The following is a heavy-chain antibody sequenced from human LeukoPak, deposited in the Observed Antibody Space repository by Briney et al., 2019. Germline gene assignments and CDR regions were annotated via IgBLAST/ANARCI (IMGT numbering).Heavy chain of an antibody. CDR1: GASITSYF. CDR2: IFYSGNT. J-gene: IGHJ4*02. D-gene: IGHD6-19*01. V-gene: IGHV4-59*01. CDR3: ARGGIAVAGTFETFDY. Sequence: NPSETLSLTCTVSGASITSYFWSWIRQPPGKGLEWIGYIFYSGNTNYNPSLKSRVTISVDTSKNQFSLKLSSVTAADTAVYYCARGGIAVAGTFETFDYWGQGTLVTVSS.